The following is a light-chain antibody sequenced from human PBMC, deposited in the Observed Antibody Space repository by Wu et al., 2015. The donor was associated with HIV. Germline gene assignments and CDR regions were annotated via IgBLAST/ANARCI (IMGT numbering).Light chain of an antibody. CDR3: QQFNSNPLT. CDR1: QGINSY. CDR2: AAS. Sequence: AIWITQSPSSLSASTGDRVTITCRASQGINSYLAWYQQKPGKAPKLLIYAASTLLSGVPSRFSGSGSGINFTLTISCLQPEDFATYYCQQFNSNPLTFGQGTKLQIE. V-gene: IGKV1-8*01. J-gene: IGKJ2*01.